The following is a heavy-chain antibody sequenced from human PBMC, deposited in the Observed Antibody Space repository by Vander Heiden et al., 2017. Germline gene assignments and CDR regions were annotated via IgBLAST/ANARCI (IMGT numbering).Heavy chain of an antibody. J-gene: IGHJ3*02. Sequence: EVQLLESGGGLVQPGGSLRLYCAASGFTFSSYAMSWVRQAPGKGLEWVSAISGSGGSTYYADSVKGRFTISRDNSKNTLYLQMNRLRAEDTAVYYCAKGRITMIVVRSAFDIWGQGTMVTVSS. D-gene: IGHD3-22*01. CDR1: GFTFSSYA. CDR3: AKGRITMIVVRSAFDI. V-gene: IGHV3-23*01. CDR2: ISGSGGST.